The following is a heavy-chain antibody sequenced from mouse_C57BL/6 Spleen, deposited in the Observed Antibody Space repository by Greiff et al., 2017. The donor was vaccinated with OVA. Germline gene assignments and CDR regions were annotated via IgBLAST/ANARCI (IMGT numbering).Heavy chain of an antibody. D-gene: IGHD2-1*01. Sequence: EVQLQQSGPVLVKPGASVKMSCKASGYTFTDYYMNWVKQSHGKSLEWIGVINPYNGGTSYNQKFKGKATWTVDKSSRTAYMELNSLTSEDSAVYYCAREAYGNYFDYWGQGTTLTVSS. CDR1: GYTFTDYY. CDR3: AREAYGNYFDY. V-gene: IGHV1-19*01. CDR2: INPYNGGT. J-gene: IGHJ2*01.